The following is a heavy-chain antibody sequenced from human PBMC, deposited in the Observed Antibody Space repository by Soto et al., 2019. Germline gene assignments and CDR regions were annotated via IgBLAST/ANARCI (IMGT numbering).Heavy chain of an antibody. D-gene: IGHD6-13*01. Sequence: VQLVQSGVGVKKPGASVKVSCKASGYTFTNYGISWVRQAPGQGLEWMGWINTYNGNTNYAQKVQGRVTMTTETSTSTAYMELRSLRSDDTAVYYCARDLLYSTRSTVRFDIWGQGTMLTVSS. V-gene: IGHV1-18*01. J-gene: IGHJ3*02. CDR2: INTYNGNT. CDR1: GYTFTNYG. CDR3: ARDLLYSTRSTVRFDI.